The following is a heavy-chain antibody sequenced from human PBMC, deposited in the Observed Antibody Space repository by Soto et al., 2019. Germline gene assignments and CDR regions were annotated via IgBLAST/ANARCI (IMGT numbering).Heavy chain of an antibody. V-gene: IGHV1-69*13. CDR3: ARIIAARPGYYYGMDV. CDR1: GGTFSSYA. Sequence: SVKVSCKASGGTFSSYAISWVRQAPGQGLEWMGGIIPIFGTANYAQKFQGRVTITADESTSTAYMGLSSLRSEDTAVYYCARIIAARPGYYYGMDVWGQGTTVTVSS. J-gene: IGHJ6*02. D-gene: IGHD6-6*01. CDR2: IIPIFGTA.